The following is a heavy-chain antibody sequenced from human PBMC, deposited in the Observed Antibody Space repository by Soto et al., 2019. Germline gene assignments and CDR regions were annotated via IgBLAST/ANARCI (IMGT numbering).Heavy chain of an antibody. Sequence: EVQLAESGGGLAQPGGSLRLSCAASGFTLSGYAMDWVRQAPGKGLEYVSGISSNGVGTYYANSVQGRFTISRDNSKNTVYLQMGSLRREDMAVYYCARRARPDFYSMDVWGKGTTVTVSS. CDR1: GFTLSGYA. CDR3: ARRARPDFYSMDV. J-gene: IGHJ6*03. V-gene: IGHV3-64*01. CDR2: ISSNGVGT. D-gene: IGHD6-6*01.